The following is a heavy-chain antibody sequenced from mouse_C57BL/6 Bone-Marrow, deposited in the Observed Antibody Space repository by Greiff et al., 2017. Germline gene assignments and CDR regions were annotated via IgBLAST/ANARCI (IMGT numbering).Heavy chain of an antibody. CDR3: ARHSYDYDSDFPYYAMDY. Sequence: QVQLKESGPGLVAPSQSLSITCTVSGFSLTSYGVHWVRQPPGRGLEWLVVIWSDGSTTYNSALKSRLSISTDNSKSQVFLKMNSLQTDDTAMYYWARHSYDYDSDFPYYAMDYWGQRTSVTVSS. J-gene: IGHJ4*01. V-gene: IGHV2-6-1*01. CDR1: GFSLTSYG. D-gene: IGHD2-4*01. CDR2: IWSDGST.